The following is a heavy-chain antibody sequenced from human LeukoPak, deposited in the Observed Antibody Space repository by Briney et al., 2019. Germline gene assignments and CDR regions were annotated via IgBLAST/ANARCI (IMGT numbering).Heavy chain of an antibody. CDR3: ARRDTAMPGDVFDI. J-gene: IGHJ3*02. CDR1: GGSISSYY. CDR2: VYNSGSS. D-gene: IGHD5-18*01. Sequence: PSETLSLTCTVSGGSISSYYWSWIRQPPGKGLEWIGSVYNSGSSYYNPSLKSRVSISVDTSKNQFSLNLSSVNVADTAVYYCARRDTAMPGDVFDIWGQGTMVTVSS. V-gene: IGHV4-39*01.